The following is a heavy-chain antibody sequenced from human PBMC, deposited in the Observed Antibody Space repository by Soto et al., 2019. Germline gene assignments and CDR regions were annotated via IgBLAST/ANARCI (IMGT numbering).Heavy chain of an antibody. D-gene: IGHD6-19*01. J-gene: IGHJ5*02. CDR3: ARDSSGWWSFDP. CDR2: IWYDGSNK. CDR1: GFTFSSYG. V-gene: IGHV3-33*01. Sequence: GGSLRLSCAASGFTFSSYGMHWVRQAPGKGLEWVAVIWYDGSNKYYADSVKGRFTIPRDNSKNTLYLQMNSLRAEDTAVYYCARDSSGWWSFDPWGQGTLVTVSS.